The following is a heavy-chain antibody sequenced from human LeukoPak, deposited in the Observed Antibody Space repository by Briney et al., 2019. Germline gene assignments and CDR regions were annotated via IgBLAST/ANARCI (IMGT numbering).Heavy chain of an antibody. V-gene: IGHV4-34*01. J-gene: IGHJ4*02. CDR2: INHSGST. Sequence: EINHSGSTNYNPSLKSRVTISVDTSKNQFSLKLSSVTAADTAVYYCARAPFGSGSYYSDYWGQGTLVTVSS. D-gene: IGHD3-10*01. CDR3: ARAPFGSGSYYSDY.